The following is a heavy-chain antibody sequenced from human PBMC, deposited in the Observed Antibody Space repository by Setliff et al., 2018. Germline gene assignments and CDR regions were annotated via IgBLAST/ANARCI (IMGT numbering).Heavy chain of an antibody. V-gene: IGHV4-59*01. CDR2: MDYSAIT. CDR3: ARAAKYDSSGYYGFWFDP. Sequence: PSETLSLTCTVSGGSITSYYWSWIRQPPGRGLEWIGFMDYSAITNYNPSLKSRVTMSVDASNNQFSLKLNSVTAADTAVYYCARAAKYDSSGYYGFWFDPWGQGTLVTVSS. D-gene: IGHD3-22*01. CDR1: GGSITSYY. J-gene: IGHJ5*02.